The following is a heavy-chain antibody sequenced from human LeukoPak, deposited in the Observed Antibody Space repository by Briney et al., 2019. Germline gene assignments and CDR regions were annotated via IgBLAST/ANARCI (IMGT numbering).Heavy chain of an antibody. D-gene: IGHD5-18*01. Sequence: KPGGSLRLSCAASGFTFSSYWMSWVREAPGKGLGWVGRIKSKTDGGTTDYAAPVKGRFTISRDDSKNMLYLQMNSLKTEDTAVYYCTTDATWIQLWLPYDYWGQGTLVTVSS. J-gene: IGHJ4*02. CDR1: GFTFSSYW. CDR3: TTDATWIQLWLPYDY. CDR2: IKSKTDGGTT. V-gene: IGHV3-15*01.